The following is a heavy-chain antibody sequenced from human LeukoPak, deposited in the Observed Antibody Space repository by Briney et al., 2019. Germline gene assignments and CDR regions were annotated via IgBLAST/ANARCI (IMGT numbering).Heavy chain of an antibody. CDR3: ARAYSYCSSTSCYYYYYYMDV. J-gene: IGHJ6*03. D-gene: IGHD2-2*01. Sequence: PSGTLSLTCTVSGGSISSYYWSWIRQPPGEGLEWIGYIYYSGSTGTDYNPSLKSRVTISVDTSKNQFSLKLSSVTAADTAVYYCARAYSYCSSTSCYYYYYYMDVWGKGTTVTVSS. V-gene: IGHV4-59*08. CDR1: GGSISSYY. CDR2: IYYSGSTGT.